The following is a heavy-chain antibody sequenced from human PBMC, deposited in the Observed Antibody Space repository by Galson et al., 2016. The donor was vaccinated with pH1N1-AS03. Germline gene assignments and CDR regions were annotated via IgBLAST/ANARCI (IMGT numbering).Heavy chain of an antibody. V-gene: IGHV3-48*01. CDR1: RFTFSSYG. CDR2: ISSSSNTI. J-gene: IGHJ6*03. D-gene: IGHD2/OR15-2a*01. CDR3: AREGKNRVRDYYYMDV. Sequence: SLRLSCAASRFTFSSYGMNWVRQAPGKGLEWLSYISSSSNTIYYADSVKGRFTISRDYGKNSLYLQMNGLRAEDTAVYYCAREGKNRVRDYYYMDVWGEGAAVTVSS.